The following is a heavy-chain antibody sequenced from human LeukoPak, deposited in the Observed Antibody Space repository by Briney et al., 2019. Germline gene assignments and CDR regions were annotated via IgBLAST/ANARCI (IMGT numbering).Heavy chain of an antibody. CDR3: ARDLVGYCSSTSCYSDAFDI. CDR1: GFTVSSNY. Sequence: PGGSLRLSCAASGFTVSSNYMSWVRQALGKGLEWVSVIYSGGSTYYADSVKGRFTISRDNSKNTLYLQMNSLRAEDTAVYYCARDLVGYCSSTSCYSDAFDIWGQGTMVTVSS. J-gene: IGHJ3*02. D-gene: IGHD2-2*01. CDR2: IYSGGST. V-gene: IGHV3-66*01.